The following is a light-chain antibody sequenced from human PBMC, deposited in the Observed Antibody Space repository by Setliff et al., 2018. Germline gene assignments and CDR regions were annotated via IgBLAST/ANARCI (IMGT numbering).Light chain of an antibody. V-gene: IGKV1-13*02. CDR1: QGINSA. CDR3: QQFNSSPLT. Sequence: AIQLTQSPSTLSASVGDRVTITCRASQGINSALAWYQQKPGKPPKLLIYGASNLESGVPSRFSGSGSGTDFTLIISSLQPEDFATYYCQQFNSSPLTFGGGTKVDIK. J-gene: IGKJ4*01. CDR2: GAS.